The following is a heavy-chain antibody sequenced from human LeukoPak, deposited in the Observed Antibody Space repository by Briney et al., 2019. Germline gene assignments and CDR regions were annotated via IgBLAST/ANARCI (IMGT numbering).Heavy chain of an antibody. J-gene: IGHJ4*02. V-gene: IGHV4-38-2*01. CDR2: INHSGST. Sequence: XXXGWIRPPPXXGXEWIGSINHSGSTNYNPSLKRRVTISVXXSKXQFSLKLSSVTAADTAVYYCXXXXXXXXLYXDQXXXVTVSS. CDR3: XXXXXXXXLY. CDR1: XX.